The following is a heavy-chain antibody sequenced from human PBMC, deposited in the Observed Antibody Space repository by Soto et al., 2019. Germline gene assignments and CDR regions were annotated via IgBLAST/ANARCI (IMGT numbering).Heavy chain of an antibody. CDR2: IYYTGST. CDR1: GGSMSPYY. Sequence: SETLSLTCSVSGGSMSPYYWSWIRQAPGKGLEWIGYIYYTGSTNYNPSLESRVTISVDTSKNLFSLNLSSLTAADTAVYYCAQSFHDSSGYYPPWGHGTRVTFXS. V-gene: IGHV4-59*01. D-gene: IGHD3-22*01. CDR3: AQSFHDSSGYYPP. J-gene: IGHJ5*02.